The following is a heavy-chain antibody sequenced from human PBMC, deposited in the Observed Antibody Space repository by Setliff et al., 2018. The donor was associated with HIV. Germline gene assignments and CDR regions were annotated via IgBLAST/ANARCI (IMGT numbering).Heavy chain of an antibody. J-gene: IGHJ6*02. D-gene: IGHD4-17*01. CDR1: GGSINDQY. V-gene: IGHV4-59*08. CDR3: ARASYGDYHYYGMDV. Sequence: PSETLSLTCTVPGGSINDQYFSWIRQPPGKGLEWIGSVDYSESTKYNPSLNSRGTISLDTSKRELSLKLSSVTAADTAVYYCARASYGDYHYYGMDVWGQGTTVTVSS. CDR2: VDYSEST.